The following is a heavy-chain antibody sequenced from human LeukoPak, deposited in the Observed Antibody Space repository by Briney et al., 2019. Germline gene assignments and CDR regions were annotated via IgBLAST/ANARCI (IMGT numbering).Heavy chain of an antibody. Sequence: GESLKISCKASGYQLTGFWIGWVRQKPGKGLEWMGIIYPDDSDTRYSPSFQGQVTTSADTSISTAYLQWSSLKASDTAMYFCVRGYCSTARCSNFDHWGPGTLVTVSS. CDR3: VRGYCSTARCSNFDH. D-gene: IGHD2-2*01. CDR2: IYPDDSDT. CDR1: GYQLTGFW. V-gene: IGHV5-51*01. J-gene: IGHJ4*02.